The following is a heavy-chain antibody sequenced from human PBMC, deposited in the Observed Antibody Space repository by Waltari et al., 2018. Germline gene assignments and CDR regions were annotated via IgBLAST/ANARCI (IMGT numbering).Heavy chain of an antibody. J-gene: IGHJ4*02. Sequence: QVQLVQSGAEVKKPGASVKVSCKASGYTFTGYYMHWVRQAPGQGLEWMGRINPDSGGTNYAQKFQGRVTMTRDTSISTAYMELSRLRSDDTAVYYCARDPGGSSWFTFDYWGQGTLVTVSS. D-gene: IGHD6-13*01. CDR2: INPDSGGT. CDR1: GYTFTGYY. V-gene: IGHV1-2*06. CDR3: ARDPGGSSWFTFDY.